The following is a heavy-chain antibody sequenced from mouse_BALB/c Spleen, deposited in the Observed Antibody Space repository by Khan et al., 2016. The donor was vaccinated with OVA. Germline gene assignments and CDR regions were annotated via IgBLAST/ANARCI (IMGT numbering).Heavy chain of an antibody. CDR3: ARGGATYYRNDGGAMDY. D-gene: IGHD2-12*01. CDR1: GYTFTTAG. J-gene: IGHJ4*01. Sequence: QIQLVQSGPELKKPGETVRISCKASGYTFTTAGIQWVQKMPGKGLQWFGWINTHSGVPKYAEDFKGRFAFSLAPSASTPYLQNTNLKNEDTATYCCARGGATYYRNDGGAMDYWGQGTSVTVSS. CDR2: INTHSGVP. V-gene: IGHV9-4*02.